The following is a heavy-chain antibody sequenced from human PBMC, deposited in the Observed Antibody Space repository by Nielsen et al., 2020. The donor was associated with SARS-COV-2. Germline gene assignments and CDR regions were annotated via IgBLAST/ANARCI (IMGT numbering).Heavy chain of an antibody. CDR1: GGTFSSYV. D-gene: IGHD3-10*01. J-gene: IGHJ6*02. CDR2: ITPVFGTA. V-gene: IGHV1-69*13. CDR3: ARDEGVRGVSYYYYGMDV. Sequence: SVKVSCKASGGTFSSYVISWVRQAPGQGLEWMGGITPVFGTANYAQKFQGRLTITADESTSTAYMELSSLRSEDTAVYYCARDEGVRGVSYYYYGMDVWGQGTTVTVSS.